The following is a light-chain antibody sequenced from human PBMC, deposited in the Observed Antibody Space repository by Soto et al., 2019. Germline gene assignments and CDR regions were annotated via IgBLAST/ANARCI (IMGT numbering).Light chain of an antibody. CDR1: QVISSY. V-gene: IGKV1-9*01. J-gene: IGKJ5*01. CDR3: QQYNSYST. Sequence: DIQLTQAPSFLSASAGDRVTITCRASQVISSYLAWYQQKPGRAPKLLIYAASTLQSGVPSRFSGSGSGTEFTLTISSLQPDDFATYYCQQYNSYSTFGQGTRLEI. CDR2: AAS.